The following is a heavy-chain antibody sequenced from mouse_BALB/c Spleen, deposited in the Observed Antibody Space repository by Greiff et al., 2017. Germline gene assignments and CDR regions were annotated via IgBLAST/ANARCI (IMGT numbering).Heavy chain of an antibody. Sequence: VQLQQSGPGLVAPSQSLSITCTVSGFSLTSYGVHWVRQPPGKGLEWLGVIWAGGSTNYNSALMSRLSISKDNSKSQVFLKMNSLQTDDTAMYYCARERSDGITLFDYWGQGTTLTVSS. CDR2: IWAGGST. D-gene: IGHD1-1*01. CDR1: GFSLTSYG. CDR3: ARERSDGITLFDY. V-gene: IGHV2-9*02. J-gene: IGHJ2*01.